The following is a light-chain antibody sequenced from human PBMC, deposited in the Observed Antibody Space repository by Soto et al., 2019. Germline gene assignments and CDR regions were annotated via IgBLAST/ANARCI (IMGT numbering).Light chain of an antibody. CDR3: QQYNNWLGT. J-gene: IGKJ1*01. V-gene: IGKV3-15*01. CDR2: GAS. CDR1: QSVSSN. Sequence: EIVMTQSPATLSVSPGERATLSCRASQSVSSNLAWYQQKPGQAPRLLIYGASTRATGIPARFSGSGSGTEFTLTISGLQSEDFAVYYCQQYNNWLGTFGQGTKVAIK.